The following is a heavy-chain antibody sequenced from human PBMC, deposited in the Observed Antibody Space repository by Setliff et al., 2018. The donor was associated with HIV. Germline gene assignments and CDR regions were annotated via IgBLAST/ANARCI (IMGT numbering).Heavy chain of an antibody. CDR2: ITPIFGTA. CDR3: ARRAAGGSSPNDYMDV. J-gene: IGHJ6*03. D-gene: IGHD6-6*01. V-gene: IGHV1-69*13. Sequence: SVKVSCKASGGTFSSYAFTWVRQAPGQGLEWMGGITPIFGTATYAQKFQGRVTITADEATSTVYMELSSLRSEDTAVYYCARRAAGGSSPNDYMDVWGKGTTVTVSS. CDR1: GGTFSSYA.